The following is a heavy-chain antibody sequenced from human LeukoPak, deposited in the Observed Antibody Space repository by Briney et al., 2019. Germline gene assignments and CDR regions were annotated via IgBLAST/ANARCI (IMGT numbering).Heavy chain of an antibody. CDR3: AKEWRYGSGSMGAFDI. J-gene: IGHJ3*02. Sequence: GGSLRLSCAASGFTFSSYAMSWVRQAPGKGLEWVSGISGSGGNTYYADSVKGRFTISRDNSKNTLYLQMNSLRAEDTAVYYCAKEWRYGSGSMGAFDIWGQGTMVTVSS. V-gene: IGHV3-23*01. CDR2: ISGSGGNT. D-gene: IGHD3-10*01. CDR1: GFTFSSYA.